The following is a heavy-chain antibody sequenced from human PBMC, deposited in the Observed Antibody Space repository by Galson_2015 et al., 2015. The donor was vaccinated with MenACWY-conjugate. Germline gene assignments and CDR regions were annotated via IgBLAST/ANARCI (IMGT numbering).Heavy chain of an antibody. CDR1: GFTFSSYS. Sequence: SLRLSCAASGFTFSSYSMNWVRQSPGKGLEWVSAISPNSTYIHYADSLKGRFTISRDNARNSLFLQMHSLRAEDTAVYHCARSPPARYPNYYFDIWGQGTLVTVSS. J-gene: IGHJ4*02. CDR2: ISPNSTYI. V-gene: IGHV3-21*01. CDR3: ARSPPARYPNYYFDI. D-gene: IGHD1-1*01.